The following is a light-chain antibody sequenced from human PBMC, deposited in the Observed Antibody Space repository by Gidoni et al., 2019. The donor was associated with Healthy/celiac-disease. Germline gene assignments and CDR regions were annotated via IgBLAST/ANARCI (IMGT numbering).Light chain of an antibody. V-gene: IGLV3-19*01. J-gene: IGLJ2*01. Sequence: SSELTQDPAVSVALGQTVRITCQGDSLRSYYASWYQQKPGQAPVLVIYGKNNRPSGLPDRFSGSSSGNTASLTITGAQAEDEADYYCNSRDSSGNPYVVFGGGTKLTVL. CDR3: NSRDSSGNPYVV. CDR2: GKN. CDR1: SLRSYY.